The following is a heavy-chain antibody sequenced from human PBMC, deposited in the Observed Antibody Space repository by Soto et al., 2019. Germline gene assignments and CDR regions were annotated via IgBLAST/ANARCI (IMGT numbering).Heavy chain of an antibody. D-gene: IGHD3-10*01. Sequence: VQLVQSGAEVKKPGASVKVSCKASGYTFTSYYMHWVRQAPGQGLEWMGIINPSGGSTTYAQKFQGRVTMTRDTSTSTVYMELSSLRSEDTAVYHCIRDVLNSWYYYGTGSEAYFDYWGQGTLVTVSS. J-gene: IGHJ4*02. CDR2: INPSGGST. V-gene: IGHV1-46*03. CDR3: IRDVLNSWYYYGTGSEAYFDY. CDR1: GYTFTSYY.